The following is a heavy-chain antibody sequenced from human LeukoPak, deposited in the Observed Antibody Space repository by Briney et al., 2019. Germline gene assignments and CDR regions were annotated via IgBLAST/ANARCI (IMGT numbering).Heavy chain of an antibody. CDR1: GYTFTSYD. J-gene: IGHJ3*02. Sequence: ASVKVSCKASGYTFTSYDINWVRQATGQGLEWMGWMNPNSGNTGYAQKFQGRVTMTRNTSISTAYMELSSLRSEDTAVYYCARSRGGPYYDFWGGQWVSSLDAFDIWGQGTMVTVSS. CDR2: MNPNSGNT. V-gene: IGHV1-8*01. D-gene: IGHD3-3*01. CDR3: ARSRGGPYYDFWGGQWVSSLDAFDI.